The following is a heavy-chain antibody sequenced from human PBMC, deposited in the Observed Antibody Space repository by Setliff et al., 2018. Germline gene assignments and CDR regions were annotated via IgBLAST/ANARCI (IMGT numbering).Heavy chain of an antibody. CDR2: YRSGST. D-gene: IGHD3-10*01. Sequence: SETLSLTCSVTGDSMSNFFWSWIRQPPGKGLEWIGYYRSGSTNYSPSLKSRVTVSADRSRNQFSLNLSSVTAADTAVYYCAGYQGSGSNYKVVNWFDPWGQGTLVTVS. CDR1: GDSMSNFF. V-gene: IGHV4-4*08. J-gene: IGHJ5*02. CDR3: AGYQGSGSNYKVVNWFDP.